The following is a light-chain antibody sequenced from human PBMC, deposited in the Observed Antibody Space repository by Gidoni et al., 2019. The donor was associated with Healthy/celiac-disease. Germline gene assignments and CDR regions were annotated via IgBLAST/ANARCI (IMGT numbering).Light chain of an antibody. CDR2: ENN. Sequence: QSVLTQPPSVSAAPGQKVTISCSGSSSNIGNNYVSWYQQLPGTAPKLLIYENNKRPSGIPDRFSGSKSGTSATLGITGLQTGDEADYYCGTWDSSLSAGRVFGGGTKLXV. V-gene: IGLV1-51*02. CDR1: SSNIGNNY. J-gene: IGLJ3*02. CDR3: GTWDSSLSAGRV.